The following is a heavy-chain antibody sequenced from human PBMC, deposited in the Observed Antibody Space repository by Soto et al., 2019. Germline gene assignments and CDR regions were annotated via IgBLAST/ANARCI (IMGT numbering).Heavy chain of an antibody. CDR2: SSGSGGST. Sequence: GGSLRLFSAASGVNFCSYALSWVRQGARKGLEWVAASSGSGGSTYYAASVKGRFTMSRDDSKNTLYLQVNSLRAEDTAGYYCAKGSYVWGSYRHLGYGGQGTLVTVSS. J-gene: IGHJ4*02. D-gene: IGHD3-16*02. V-gene: IGHV3-23*01. CDR1: GVNFCSYA. CDR3: AKGSYVWGSYRHLGY.